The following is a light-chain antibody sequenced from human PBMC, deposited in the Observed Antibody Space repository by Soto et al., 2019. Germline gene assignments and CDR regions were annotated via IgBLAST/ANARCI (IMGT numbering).Light chain of an antibody. CDR1: QGISSA. CDR2: DAS. CDR3: QQFNSYSFT. J-gene: IGKJ3*01. V-gene: IGKV1-13*02. Sequence: AIQLAQSPSSLSASVGDRVTITCRASQGISSALAWYQQKPGKAPKLLIYDASSLESGVPSRFSGSGSGTDFTLTISSLQPEDFATYYCQQFNSYSFTFGPGTKVDIK.